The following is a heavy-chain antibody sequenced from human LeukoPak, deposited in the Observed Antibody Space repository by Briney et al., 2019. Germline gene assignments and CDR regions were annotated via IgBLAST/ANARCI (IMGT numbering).Heavy chain of an antibody. Sequence: PSETLSLTCTVSGGSISSYYWSWIRQPPGKGLEWIGYIYYSGSTNYNPSLKSRVTISVDTSKNQFSLKLSSVTAADTAVYYCARGLLLWFGEFDYWGQGTLVTVSS. CDR3: ARGLLLWFGEFDY. J-gene: IGHJ4*02. CDR1: GGSISSYY. D-gene: IGHD3-10*01. V-gene: IGHV4-59*01. CDR2: IYYSGST.